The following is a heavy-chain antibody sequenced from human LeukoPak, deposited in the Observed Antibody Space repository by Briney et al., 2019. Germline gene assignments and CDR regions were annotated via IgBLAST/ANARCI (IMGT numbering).Heavy chain of an antibody. V-gene: IGHV1-18*01. CDR3: ARDHPFNGAFDI. D-gene: IGHD2-8*01. Sequence: ASVKVSCKASGYTFTSYAMNWVRQAPGQGLEWMGWISAYNGNTNYAQKLQGRVTITADESTSTAYMELSSLRSEDTAVYYCARDHPFNGAFDIWGQGTMVTVSS. J-gene: IGHJ3*02. CDR1: GYTFTSYA. CDR2: ISAYNGNT.